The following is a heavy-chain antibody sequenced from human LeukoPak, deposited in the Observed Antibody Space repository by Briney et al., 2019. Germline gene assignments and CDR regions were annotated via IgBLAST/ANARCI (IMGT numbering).Heavy chain of an antibody. J-gene: IGHJ6*02. Sequence: GGSLRLSCAASGFTFSESWMSWVRQAPGKGLEWVANMNQDGSEKDYVDSVRGRFTITRDNARKSLYLQMSSLRVEDTAVYYCATYSHWVAGDVWGQGTTVTVSS. V-gene: IGHV3-7*01. CDR2: MNQDGSEK. CDR3: ATYSHWVAGDV. CDR1: GFTFSESW. D-gene: IGHD3-16*01.